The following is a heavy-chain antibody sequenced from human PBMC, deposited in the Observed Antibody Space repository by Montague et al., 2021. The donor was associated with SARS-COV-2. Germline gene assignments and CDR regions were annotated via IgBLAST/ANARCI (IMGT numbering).Heavy chain of an antibody. J-gene: IGHJ6*02. D-gene: IGHD2-2*01. V-gene: IGHV4-39*01. CDR3: ASALGYCSSTSCYSVYGMDV. Sequence: SETLSLTCTVSGGSISSSSYYWGWIRQPPGKGLEWIGSIYYSGSTYYNPSLKSRVTISVDPSKNQFSLKLSSVTAADTAVYYCASALGYCSSTSCYSVYGMDVWGQGTTVTVSS. CDR2: IYYSGST. CDR1: GGSISSSSYY.